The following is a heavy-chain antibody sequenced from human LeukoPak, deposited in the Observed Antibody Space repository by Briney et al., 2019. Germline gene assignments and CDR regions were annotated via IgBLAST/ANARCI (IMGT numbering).Heavy chain of an antibody. V-gene: IGHV1-18*04. D-gene: IGHD3-22*01. Sequence: ASVKVSCKASGYTFTGYYMHWVRQAPGQGLEWMGWISTDNGNTNYVQNLQGRVSMTRDTFTSTAYMELRSLRSDDTAVYYCARGWDYDSSGYYYWGQGTLVTVSS. CDR1: GYTFTGYY. CDR2: ISTDNGNT. J-gene: IGHJ4*02. CDR3: ARGWDYDSSGYYY.